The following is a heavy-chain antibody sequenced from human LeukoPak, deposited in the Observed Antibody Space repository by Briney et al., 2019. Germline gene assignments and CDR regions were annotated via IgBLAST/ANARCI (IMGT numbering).Heavy chain of an antibody. V-gene: IGHV4-34*01. CDR2: INHSGST. Sequence: SETLSLTCAVYGGSFSGYYWSWIRQPPGKGLEWIGEINHSGSTNYNPSLKSRVTISVDTSKNQFSLKLSSVTAADTAAYYCARGAISGGAAAAGYPIDYWGQGTLVTVSS. CDR1: GGSFSGYY. J-gene: IGHJ4*02. CDR3: ARGAISGGAAAAGYPIDY. D-gene: IGHD6-13*01.